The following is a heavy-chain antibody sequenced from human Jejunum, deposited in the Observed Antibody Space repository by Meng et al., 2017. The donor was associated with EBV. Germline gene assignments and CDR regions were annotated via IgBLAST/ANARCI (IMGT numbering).Heavy chain of an antibody. CDR3: ARDDYGSGSYYDY. CDR1: GFTFSSYS. Sequence: EVQLVESGGXXXXXGXSLXLSCAASGFTFSSYSMNWVRQAPGKGLEWVSSISSSSSYIYYADSVKGRFTISRDNAKNSLYLQMNSLRAEDTAVYYCARDDYGSGSYYDYWGQGTRVTVSS. D-gene: IGHD3-10*01. V-gene: IGHV3-21*01. J-gene: IGHJ4*02. CDR2: ISSSSSYI.